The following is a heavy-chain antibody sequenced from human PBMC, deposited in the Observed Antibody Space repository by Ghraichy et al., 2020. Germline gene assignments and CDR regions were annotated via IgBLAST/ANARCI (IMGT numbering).Heavy chain of an antibody. CDR3: ARAETTSTFGLYY. J-gene: IGHJ4*02. CDR1: GFTFSGYN. V-gene: IGHV3-48*04. CDR2: ISSSGSAV. Sequence: GGSLRLSCAASGFTFSGYNINWVRQAPGKGLEWVSYISSSGSAVYYADSVKGRFTVSRDNAKNSLYLQMNSLRAEDTALYYCARAETTSTFGLYYWGQGTLVTVSS. D-gene: IGHD3-3*02.